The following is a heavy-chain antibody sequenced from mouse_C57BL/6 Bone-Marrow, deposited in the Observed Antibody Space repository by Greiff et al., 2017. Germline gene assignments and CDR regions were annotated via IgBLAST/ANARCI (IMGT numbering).Heavy chain of an antibody. CDR3: ASNIYYDHTDWFAY. CDR1: GYTFTDYN. J-gene: IGHJ3*01. Sequence: EVQLQQSGPELVKPGASVKMSCKASGYTFTDYNMHWVKQSHGKSLEWIGYINPNNGGTSYNQKFKGKATLTVNKSSSTADMELRSLTSEDSAVYYCASNIYYDHTDWFAYWGQGTLVTVSA. CDR2: INPNNGGT. D-gene: IGHD2-4*01. V-gene: IGHV1-22*01.